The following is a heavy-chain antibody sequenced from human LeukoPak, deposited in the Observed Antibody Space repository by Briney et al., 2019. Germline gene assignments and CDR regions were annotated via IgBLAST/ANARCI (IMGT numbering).Heavy chain of an antibody. D-gene: IGHD2-21*01. CDR3: ARQIAVVEPTDPNWFDS. J-gene: IGHJ5*01. Sequence: SETLSLTCTVSGGSISSSHYYWGWIRQPPGKGLEWIGSIYYSGRAYYTPSLKSRVTMSLDTSKNQFSLRLTSVTAADTAVYYCARQIAVVEPTDPNWFDSWGQGTLVTVSS. V-gene: IGHV4-39*07. CDR1: GGSISSSHYY. CDR2: IYYSGRA.